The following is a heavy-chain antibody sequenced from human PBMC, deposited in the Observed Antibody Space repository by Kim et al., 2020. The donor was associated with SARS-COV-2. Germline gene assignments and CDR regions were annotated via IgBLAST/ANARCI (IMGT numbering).Heavy chain of an antibody. D-gene: IGHD3-3*01. Sequence: SVKVSCKASGGTFSSNAVSWVRQAPGQGLEWVGGIIGMFGTTDYAQKFQGRVTITAVELTSTVYLEVRSLRSEDTAVYYCARGRSYHDSWIDALWGQGT. CDR2: IIGMFGTT. CDR1: GGTFSSNA. J-gene: IGHJ4*02. CDR3: ARGRSYHDSWIDAL. V-gene: IGHV1-69*13.